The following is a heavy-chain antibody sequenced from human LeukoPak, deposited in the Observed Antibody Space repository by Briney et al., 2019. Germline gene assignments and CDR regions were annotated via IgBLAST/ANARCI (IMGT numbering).Heavy chain of an antibody. D-gene: IGHD3-3*01. CDR1: GSTFSNAW. CDR2: IKSKTEGGTT. J-gene: IGHJ4*02. CDR3: TTTVHPGYYDFWSGYYNFDY. V-gene: IGHV3-15*01. Sequence: PGGSLRLSCAASGSTFSNAWMSWVRQAPGKGLEWVGRIKSKTEGGTTDYAAPVKGRFTISRDDSKNTLYLQMNSLKTEDTAVYYCTTTVHPGYYDFWSGYYNFDYWGQGTLVTVSS.